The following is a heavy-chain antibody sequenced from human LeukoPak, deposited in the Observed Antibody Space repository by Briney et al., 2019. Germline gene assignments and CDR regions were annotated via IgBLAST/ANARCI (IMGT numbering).Heavy chain of an antibody. Sequence: SETLSLICTVSSGSMIGGVSYWYWIRQPAGKGLEWIGRLYTTGSTIYNPSLKSRVSISAEMSKNQFSLRLQAVTAADTAVYFCARGEPMVDTWFDSWGQGTLVTVSS. CDR2: LYTTGST. J-gene: IGHJ5*01. CDR1: SGSMIGGVSY. V-gene: IGHV4-61*02. CDR3: ARGEPMVDTWFDS. D-gene: IGHD3-10*01.